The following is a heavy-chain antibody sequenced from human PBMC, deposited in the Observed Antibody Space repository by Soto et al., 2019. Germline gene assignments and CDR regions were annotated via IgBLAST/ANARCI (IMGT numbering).Heavy chain of an antibody. CDR3: AKDASVAFFIVVADPFGTKDY. CDR2: ISGSGGST. J-gene: IGHJ4*02. V-gene: IGHV3-23*01. Sequence: EVQLLESGGGLVQPGGSLRLSCAASGFTFSSYAMSWVRQAPGKGLEWVSAISGSGGSTYYADSVKGRFTISRDTSKNTLYLQMNHLRAVKTAVYYFAKDASVAFFIVVADPFGTKDYWGQGTLVTVSS. CDR1: GFTFSSYA. D-gene: IGHD2-15*01.